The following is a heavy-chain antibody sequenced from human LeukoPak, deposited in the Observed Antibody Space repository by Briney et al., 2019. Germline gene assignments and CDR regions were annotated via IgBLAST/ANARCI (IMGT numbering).Heavy chain of an antibody. CDR1: GGSFSGYY. J-gene: IGHJ4*02. Sequence: PSETLSLTCAVYGGSFSGYYWSWIRQPPGKGLEWIGEINHSGSTNYNPSLKGRVTISVDTSKNQFSLKLSSVTAADTAVYYCARWVGYCSSTSRYMDYWGQGTLVTVSS. CDR3: ARWVGYCSSTSRYMDY. D-gene: IGHD2-2*02. CDR2: INHSGST. V-gene: IGHV4-34*01.